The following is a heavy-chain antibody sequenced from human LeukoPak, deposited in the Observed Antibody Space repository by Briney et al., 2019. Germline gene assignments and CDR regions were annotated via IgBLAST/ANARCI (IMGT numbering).Heavy chain of an antibody. D-gene: IGHD6-6*01. Sequence: ASVKVSSTASGYTFTSYDISWVRQAPGQGLEWMGWISTHNDNTHYAQKLQGRVTMTTDTSTSTVYMELKSLRSDDTAVYYCARIQSRIIAARPGNPAFDYWGRGTLVTVSS. V-gene: IGHV1-18*01. CDR2: ISTHNDNT. CDR3: ARIQSRIIAARPGNPAFDY. J-gene: IGHJ4*02. CDR1: GYTFTSYD.